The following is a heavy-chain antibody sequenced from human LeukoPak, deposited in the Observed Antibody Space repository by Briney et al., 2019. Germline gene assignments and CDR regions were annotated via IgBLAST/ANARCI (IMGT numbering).Heavy chain of an antibody. CDR2: ISSSSSYI. D-gene: IGHD3-9*01. CDR3: WGHVLRYFDSVRTIDY. V-gene: IGHV3-21*01. Sequence: GGSLRLSCAASGFTFSSYSMNWVRQAPGKGLEWVSSISSSSSYIYYADSVKGRFTISRDNAKNSLYLQMNSLRAEDTAVYYCWGHVLRYFDSVRTIDYWGQGTLVTVSS. J-gene: IGHJ4*02. CDR1: GFTFSSYS.